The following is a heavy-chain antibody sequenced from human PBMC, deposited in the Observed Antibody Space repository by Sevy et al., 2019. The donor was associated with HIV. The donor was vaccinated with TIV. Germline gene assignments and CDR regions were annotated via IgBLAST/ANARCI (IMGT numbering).Heavy chain of an antibody. D-gene: IGHD4-17*01. V-gene: IGHV3-48*03. CDR1: GFPFSSYE. CDR3: ARDLPPSATTVAHFDC. J-gene: IGHJ4*02. CDR2: ITNSGTTK. Sequence: GGSLRLSCTASGFPFSSYEMNWVRQAPGKGLEWVSYITNSGTTKYYSDSVRGRFTISRDKPRNSPRLQMNSLRAEDTAVYYCARDLPPSATTVAHFDCWGQGTLVTVSS.